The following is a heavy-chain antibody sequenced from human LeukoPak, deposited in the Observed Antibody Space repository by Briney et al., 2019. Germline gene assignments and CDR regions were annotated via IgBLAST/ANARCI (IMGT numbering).Heavy chain of an antibody. Sequence: PGRSLRLSCAASGFTFSSYGMHWVRQAPGKGLEWVAVISYDGSNKYYADSVKGRFTISRDNSKNTLYLQMNSLRAEDTAVYYCAKGSMAAIAAAVTAEYFQHWGQGTLVTVSS. CDR1: GFTFSSYG. V-gene: IGHV3-30*18. CDR2: ISYDGSNK. CDR3: AKGSMAAIAAAVTAEYFQH. D-gene: IGHD6-13*01. J-gene: IGHJ1*01.